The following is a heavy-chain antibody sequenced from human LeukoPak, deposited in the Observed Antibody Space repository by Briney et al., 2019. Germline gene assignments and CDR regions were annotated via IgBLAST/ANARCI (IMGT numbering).Heavy chain of an antibody. J-gene: IGHJ6*02. Sequence: SETLSLSCTVSGGSISSYYWSWIRQPPGKGLEWIGYIYYSGSTNYNPSLKSRVTISVDTSKNQFSLKLSSVTAADTAVYYCASSTGTTLSGYYYYGMDVWGQGTTVTVSS. CDR3: ASSTGTTLSGYYYYGMDV. CDR1: GGSISSYY. CDR2: IYYSGST. V-gene: IGHV4-59*12. D-gene: IGHD1-1*01.